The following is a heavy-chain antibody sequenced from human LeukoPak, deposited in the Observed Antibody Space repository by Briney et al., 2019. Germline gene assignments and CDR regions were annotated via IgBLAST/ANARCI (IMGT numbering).Heavy chain of an antibody. CDR1: GFTVSSNY. J-gene: IGHJ4*02. CDR3: AKDWAPYGDYYFDY. Sequence: GGSLRLSCAASGFTVSSNYMSWVRQAPGKGLEWVAVISYDGSNKYYADSVKGRFTISRDNSKNTLYLQMNSLRAEDTAVYYCAKDWAPYGDYYFDYWGQGTLVTVSS. D-gene: IGHD4-17*01. V-gene: IGHV3-30*18. CDR2: ISYDGSNK.